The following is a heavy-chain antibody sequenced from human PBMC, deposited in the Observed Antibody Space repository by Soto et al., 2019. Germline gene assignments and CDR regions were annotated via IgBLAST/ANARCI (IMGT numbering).Heavy chain of an antibody. J-gene: IGHJ4*02. CDR1: GFTFSSYG. V-gene: IGHV3-30*18. Sequence: QVQLVESGGGVVQPGRSLRLSCAASGFTFSSYGMHWVRQAPGKGLEWVAVISYDGSNKYYADSVKGRFTISRDNSKNTLYLQMNSLRAEDTAVYYCAKVYIQRLVGGLFDYWGQGTLVTVSS. CDR3: AKVYIQRLVGGLFDY. CDR2: ISYDGSNK. D-gene: IGHD6-6*01.